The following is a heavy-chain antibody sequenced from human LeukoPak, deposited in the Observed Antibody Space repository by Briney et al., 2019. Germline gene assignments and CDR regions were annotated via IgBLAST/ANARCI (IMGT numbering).Heavy chain of an antibody. CDR2: IYPDDSET. Sequence: GESLKISCTGSGSKFSDFWIGWMRQMPGRGLEWVGIIYPDDSETKYSPSFQGQVTTSADKSINTAYLEWSSLKSSDTAIYYCARFSASSLPKNLFDPWGQGTLITVSS. CDR1: GSKFSDFW. V-gene: IGHV5-51*01. D-gene: IGHD1-7*01. CDR3: ARFSASSLPKNLFDP. J-gene: IGHJ5*02.